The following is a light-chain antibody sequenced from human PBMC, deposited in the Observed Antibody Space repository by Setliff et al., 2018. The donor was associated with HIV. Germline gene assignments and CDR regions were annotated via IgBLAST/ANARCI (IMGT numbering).Light chain of an antibody. J-gene: IGLJ1*01. CDR2: GNS. V-gene: IGLV1-40*01. CDR1: RSNIGAGYD. Sequence: QSVPTQPPSVSGAPGQRVTISCTGSRSNIGAGYDVQWYQQLPGTAPKLVMFGNSNRPSGVPDRFSDSKSGTSASLAISGLQAEDEADYYCQSYDSSLSGYVFGTGTKSPS. CDR3: QSYDSSLSGYV.